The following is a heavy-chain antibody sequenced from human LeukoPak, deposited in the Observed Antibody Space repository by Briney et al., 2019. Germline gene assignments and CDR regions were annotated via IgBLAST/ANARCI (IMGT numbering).Heavy chain of an antibody. CDR1: EFTFDDYA. D-gene: IGHD3-22*01. CDR2: ITWNRDNI. Sequence: GGSLRLSCTVSEFTFDDYAMHWVRHTPGKGLEWVAGITWNRDNIGYGDSVKGRFTISRDNVKNVLYLQMNSLRPEDTALYYCAKDLSSAITSALVLDVWGQGTTVIVS. V-gene: IGHV3-9*01. J-gene: IGHJ6*02. CDR3: AKDLSSAITSALVLDV.